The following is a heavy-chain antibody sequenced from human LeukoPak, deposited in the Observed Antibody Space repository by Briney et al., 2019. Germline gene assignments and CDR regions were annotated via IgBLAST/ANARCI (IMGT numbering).Heavy chain of an antibody. Sequence: GGSLRLSCVASGSTVSSYWMSWVRQAPGKGLEWVAIIKQDGSDEYYVDSVKGRFTISRDNARYSLSLQMNSLRAEDTAVYYCAWSYGSGSYYPFDYWGQGTLVTVPS. D-gene: IGHD3-10*01. CDR2: IKQDGSDE. V-gene: IGHV3-7*01. CDR1: GSTVSSYW. CDR3: AWSYGSGSYYPFDY. J-gene: IGHJ4*02.